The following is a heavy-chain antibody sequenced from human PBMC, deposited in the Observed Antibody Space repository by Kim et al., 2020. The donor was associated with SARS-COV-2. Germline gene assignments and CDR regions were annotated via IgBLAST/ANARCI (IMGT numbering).Heavy chain of an antibody. CDR1: GGSISSVGFF. J-gene: IGHJ5*02. D-gene: IGHD2-21*02. CDR3: ARIPGTDCYSRGPWFDP. V-gene: IGHV4-30-4*01. Sequence: SETLSLTCNVSGGSISSVGFFWSWIRQPPGRALEWVGYISHSGNTFYNPSLESRLTISSDISKNQFSLQLSSVTAADTALYYCARIPGTDCYSRGPWFDP. CDR2: ISHSGNT.